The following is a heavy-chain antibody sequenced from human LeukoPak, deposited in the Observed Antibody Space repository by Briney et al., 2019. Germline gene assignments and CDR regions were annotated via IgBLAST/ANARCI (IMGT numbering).Heavy chain of an antibody. CDR1: GFTFSSYG. CDR3: AKDRNIVVIIAATLFDY. CDR2: IRYDGNDK. V-gene: IGHV3-30*02. D-gene: IGHD2-2*01. J-gene: IGHJ4*02. Sequence: GGSLRLSCAASGFTFSSYGMHWVRQAPGKGLEWVAFIRYDGNDKYYADSMRGRFTISRDNSKNTLYLQMNSLRPEDMALYYCAKDRNIVVIIAATLFDYWGQGTLVTVSS.